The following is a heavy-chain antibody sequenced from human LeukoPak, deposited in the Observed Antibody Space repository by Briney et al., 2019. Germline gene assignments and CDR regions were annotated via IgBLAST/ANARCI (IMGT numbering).Heavy chain of an antibody. D-gene: IGHD2-8*01. J-gene: IGHJ4*02. CDR1: GGSFSGYF. Sequence: SETLSLTCAVYGGSFSGYFWSWIRQSPGKGLEWIGEINHSGSTNYNPSLKSRVSISIDTSKNQFSLRLNSVTAADTAVYYCARASGVSSYLLPIWGQGTLVTVSS. V-gene: IGHV4-34*01. CDR2: INHSGST. CDR3: ARASGVSSYLLPI.